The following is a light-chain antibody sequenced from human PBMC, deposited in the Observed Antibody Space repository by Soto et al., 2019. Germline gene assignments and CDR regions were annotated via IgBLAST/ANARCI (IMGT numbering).Light chain of an antibody. Sequence: DIQMTPSPSSLSASVGDRVTITCRASQNIDNYLNWYQHKAGKAPKLLIYATSTLQSGVPSRFSGSGSGTDFTLTISSLQPEDFATYYCQQSYSTPPITFGQGTRLEIK. J-gene: IGKJ5*01. CDR3: QQSYSTPPIT. CDR1: QNIDNY. V-gene: IGKV1-39*01. CDR2: ATS.